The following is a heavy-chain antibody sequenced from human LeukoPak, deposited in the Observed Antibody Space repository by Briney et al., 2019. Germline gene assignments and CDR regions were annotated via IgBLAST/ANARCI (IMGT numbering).Heavy chain of an antibody. V-gene: IGHV1-18*01. CDR1: GYTFTSYG. Sequence: ASVKVSCKASGYTFTSYGISWVRQAPGQGLEWMGWISAYNGNTNYAQKLQGRVTMTTDTSTSTAYMELRSLRSDDTAVYYCARNMITFGGVIVSYDYWGQGTLVTVSS. CDR2: ISAYNGNT. CDR3: ARNMITFGGVIVSYDY. J-gene: IGHJ4*02. D-gene: IGHD3-16*02.